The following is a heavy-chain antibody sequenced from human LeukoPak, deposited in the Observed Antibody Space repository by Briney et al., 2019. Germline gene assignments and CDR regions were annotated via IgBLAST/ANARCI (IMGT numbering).Heavy chain of an antibody. CDR2: IKSDGSST. J-gene: IGHJ4*02. Sequence: GGSLRLSCAASGFTFSSYWMHWVRQAPGKGLVWVSGIKSDGSSTNYADSVKGRFTISRDNAKNTLYLQMNSLRAEDTAVYSCVRDRYSGPEYWSQGTLVTVSS. V-gene: IGHV3-74*01. CDR3: VRDRYSGPEY. D-gene: IGHD5-12*01. CDR1: GFTFSSYW.